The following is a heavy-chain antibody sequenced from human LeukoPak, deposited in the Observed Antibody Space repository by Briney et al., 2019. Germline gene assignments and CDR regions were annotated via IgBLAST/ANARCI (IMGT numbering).Heavy chain of an antibody. D-gene: IGHD6-13*01. CDR3: ARDQGRYSSSWPLFDY. Sequence: PGGSLTLSCAASGFTVSSNYMSWVRQARGKGLEWVAVIYSGGSTYYAASVKGRFTVSRYNAMNSLYLQVNSRRAEDTAVYYCARDQGRYSSSWPLFDYWGHGTLVTVSS. CDR2: IYSGGST. CDR1: GFTVSSNY. V-gene: IGHV3-53*01. J-gene: IGHJ4*01.